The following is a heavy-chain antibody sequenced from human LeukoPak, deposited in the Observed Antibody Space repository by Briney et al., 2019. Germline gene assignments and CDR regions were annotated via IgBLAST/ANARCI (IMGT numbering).Heavy chain of an antibody. J-gene: IGHJ3*02. CDR3: ARDPPRLSGSYTPRSAFDI. CDR1: GFTFSSYS. V-gene: IGHV3-21*04. Sequence: GGSLRLSCAASGFTFSSYSMNWVRQAPGKGLEWVSSISGTSSYIYYADSVKGRFTISRDNAKNSLYLQMNSLRAEDTAVYYCARDPPRLSGSYTPRSAFDIWGQGTMVTVSS. D-gene: IGHD1-26*01. CDR2: ISGTSSYI.